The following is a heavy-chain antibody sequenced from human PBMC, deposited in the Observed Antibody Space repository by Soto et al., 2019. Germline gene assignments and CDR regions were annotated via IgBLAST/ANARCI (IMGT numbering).Heavy chain of an antibody. CDR2: ISPYNGNA. CDR1: GYTFSNYA. Sequence: ASVKVSCKTSGYTFSNYAISWVRQAPGQGLEWMGWISPYNGNANYTEKFQGRVSMTTDTSTTTAYMELTSLTSDDTAIYYCAREISLIMAAPPYWGQGTLVPVSS. J-gene: IGHJ4*02. CDR3: AREISLIMAAPPY. D-gene: IGHD2-8*01. V-gene: IGHV1-18*04.